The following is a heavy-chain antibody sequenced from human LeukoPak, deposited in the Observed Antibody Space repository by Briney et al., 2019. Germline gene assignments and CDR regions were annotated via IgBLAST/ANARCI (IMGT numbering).Heavy chain of an antibody. CDR3: ARDQYDTWSRRGNFDS. V-gene: IGHV3-33*01. CDR2: IWYDGSKK. Sequence: GGSLRLSCAASGFTFRSYGMHWVRQAPGMGLEWVAIIWYDGSKKYHTDSVKGRFTISRDNSRNSLYLQMDSLRAEDTAVFYCARDQYDTWSRRGNFDSWGQGTLVIVSS. J-gene: IGHJ4*02. CDR1: GFTFRSYG. D-gene: IGHD3-3*01.